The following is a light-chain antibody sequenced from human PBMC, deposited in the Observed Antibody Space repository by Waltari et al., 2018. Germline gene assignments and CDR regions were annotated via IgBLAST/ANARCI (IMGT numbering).Light chain of an antibody. CDR2: AVS. J-gene: IGLJ2*01. CDR1: SSDVGNYKS. V-gene: IGLV2-23*02. CDR3: SSYAGSSKGV. Sequence: QSALTQPASLSGSPGQSITISCTGTSSDVGNYKSFSWYQQHPGKTPKHMIYAVSKRPSGVSDRFSGSKSGDMASLTISGLQPEDEAEYFCSSYAGSSKGVFGGGTKVTVL.